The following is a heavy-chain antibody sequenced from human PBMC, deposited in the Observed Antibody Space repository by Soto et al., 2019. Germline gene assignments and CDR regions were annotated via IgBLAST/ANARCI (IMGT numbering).Heavy chain of an antibody. CDR1: SVSITGYY. D-gene: IGHD2-8*01. J-gene: IGHJ2*01. V-gene: IGHV4-59*01. CDR3: AAAFAGFGAYYYFDP. Sequence: QVQLQESGPGLVKPSETLSLTCSFSSVSITGYYWTWIRQPPGQGLEWIGYIYFTGSTHFNPSLKSRVTMSVDTSENQFSLNLSSVTAADTAVYYCAAAFAGFGAYYYFDPWGRGTLVTVSS. CDR2: IYFTGST.